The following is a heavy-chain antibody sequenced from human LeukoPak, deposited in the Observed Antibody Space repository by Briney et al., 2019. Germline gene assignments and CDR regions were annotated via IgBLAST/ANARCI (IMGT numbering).Heavy chain of an antibody. V-gene: IGHV1-46*01. CDR2: INPSGGST. Sequence: GASVKVSCKASGYTFTSYYMHWVRQAPGQGLEWMGIINPSGGSTSYAQKFQGRVTMIRDTSTSTVYMELSSLRSEDTAVYYCAREASGYDILTGYYRLNSLFDYWGQGTLVTVSS. J-gene: IGHJ4*02. CDR3: AREASGYDILTGYYRLNSLFDY. D-gene: IGHD3-9*01. CDR1: GYTFTSYY.